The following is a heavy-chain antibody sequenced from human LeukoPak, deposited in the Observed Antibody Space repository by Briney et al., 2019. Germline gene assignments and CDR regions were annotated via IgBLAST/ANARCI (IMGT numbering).Heavy chain of an antibody. CDR3: ASSFGGTLRWFDP. CDR2: INPSGGST. Sequence: ASVKVPCKASRYTFTSYYMHWVRQAPGQGLEGMGIINPSGGSTSYAQKFQGRVTMTRDTSTSTVYMELRSLRSADTAVYYCASSFGGTLRWFDPSGQGTLVTVSS. V-gene: IGHV1-46*03. D-gene: IGHD1-14*01. CDR1: RYTFTSYY. J-gene: IGHJ5*02.